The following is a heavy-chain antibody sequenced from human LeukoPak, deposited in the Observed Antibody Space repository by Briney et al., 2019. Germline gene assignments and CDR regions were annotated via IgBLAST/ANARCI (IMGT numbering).Heavy chain of an antibody. J-gene: IGHJ5*02. D-gene: IGHD6-13*01. Sequence: SETLSLTCTVSGGSISSYYWSWIRQPPGKGLDWIGYIYYSGSTNYNPSLKSRVTISVDTSKNQFSLKLSSVTAADTAVYYCARGTTSGSSWYLNWFDTWGQGTLVTVSS. V-gene: IGHV4-59*01. CDR3: ARGTTSGSSWYLNWFDT. CDR1: GGSISSYY. CDR2: IYYSGST.